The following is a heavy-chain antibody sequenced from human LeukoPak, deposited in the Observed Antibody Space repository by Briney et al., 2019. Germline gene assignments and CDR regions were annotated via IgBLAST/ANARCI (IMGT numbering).Heavy chain of an antibody. V-gene: IGHV3-23*01. D-gene: IGHD3-10*01. CDR2: ISGSGGST. Sequence: SGGSLRLSCAASGFTFTSYAMSWVRQAPGKGLEWVSAISGSGGSTYYGDSVKGRFTISRDSSKNAMYLQMNSLRAEDTAVYYCAKGSGSGSYYKNYFDPWGQGTLVTVSS. CDR3: AKGSGSGSYYKNYFDP. J-gene: IGHJ5*02. CDR1: GFTFTSYA.